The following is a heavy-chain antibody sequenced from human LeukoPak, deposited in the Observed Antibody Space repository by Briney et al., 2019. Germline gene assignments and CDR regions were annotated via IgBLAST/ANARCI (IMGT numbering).Heavy chain of an antibody. Sequence: PSETLSLTCTVSGGSISRHYWSWIRQPPGKGLEWIGYIYYSGSTNYNPSLKSRVTMSVDTSTNQFSLKLSSVTAADTAVYYCARVHDYSNYYFDYRGQGTLVTVSS. V-gene: IGHV4-59*11. CDR1: GGSISRHY. D-gene: IGHD4-11*01. CDR2: IYYSGST. J-gene: IGHJ4*02. CDR3: ARVHDYSNYYFDY.